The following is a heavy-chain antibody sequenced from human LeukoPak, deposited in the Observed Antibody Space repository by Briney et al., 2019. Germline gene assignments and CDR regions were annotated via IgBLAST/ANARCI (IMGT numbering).Heavy chain of an antibody. J-gene: IGHJ4*02. CDR3: AKRGVVIRVILVGFHKEAYYFDS. CDR2: ISGSGGST. D-gene: IGHD3-22*01. Sequence: GGSLRLSCRVSGITLSNYGMSWVRRAPGKGLEWVAGISGSGGSTKYADSVKGRFTISRDNPKNTLYLQMTSLRAEDTAVYFCAKRGVVIRVILVGFHKEAYYFDSWGQGALVTVSS. V-gene: IGHV3-23*01. CDR1: GITLSNYG.